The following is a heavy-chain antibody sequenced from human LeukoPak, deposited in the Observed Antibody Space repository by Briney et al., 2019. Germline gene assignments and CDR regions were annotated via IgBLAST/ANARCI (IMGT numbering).Heavy chain of an antibody. J-gene: IGHJ4*02. CDR1: GFTFSSYW. V-gene: IGHV3-7*01. CDR2: IKQDGSEK. D-gene: IGHD6-6*01. Sequence: GSLRLSCAASGFTFSSYWMSWVRQAPGKGLEWVANIKQDGSEKYYVDSVKGRFTISRDNAKNSLYLQMNSLRAEDTAVYYCARDRRSYSSSWSYWGQGTLVTVSS. CDR3: ARDRRSYSSSWSY.